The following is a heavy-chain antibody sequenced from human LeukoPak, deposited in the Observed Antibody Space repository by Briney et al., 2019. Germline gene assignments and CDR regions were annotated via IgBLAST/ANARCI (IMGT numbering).Heavy chain of an antibody. Sequence: APVKVSCKAPGYTFTSYGISWVRQAPGQGLEWMGWISAYNGNTNYAQKLQGRVTMTTDTSTSTAYMEPRSLRSDDTAVYYCARDHLGIAVAGTDYWGQGTLVTVSS. J-gene: IGHJ4*02. D-gene: IGHD6-19*01. CDR1: GYTFTSYG. CDR3: ARDHLGIAVAGTDY. CDR2: ISAYNGNT. V-gene: IGHV1-18*01.